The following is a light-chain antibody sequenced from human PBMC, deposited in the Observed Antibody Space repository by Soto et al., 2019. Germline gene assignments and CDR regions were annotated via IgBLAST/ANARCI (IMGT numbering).Light chain of an antibody. Sequence: ERVKTQFRCPLWSALVEIAAVSCRASESIGNNLAWYQQKPGQVPRLLMYGASTRATGIPARFSGSGSGTEFTLTISNLQSEDFAVYYCQQYNTWPPITFGQGTRLEIK. J-gene: IGKJ5*01. V-gene: IGKV3-15*01. CDR1: ESIGNN. CDR2: GAS. CDR3: QQYNTWPPIT.